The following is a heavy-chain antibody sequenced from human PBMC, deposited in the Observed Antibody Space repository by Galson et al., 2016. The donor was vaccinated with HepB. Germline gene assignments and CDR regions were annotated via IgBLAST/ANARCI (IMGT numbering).Heavy chain of an antibody. D-gene: IGHD6-19*01. J-gene: IGHJ3*01. CDR1: GDSVTNFFYH. CDR3: ARQDRAGLVNF. CDR2: IYYSGTT. Sequence: SETLSLTCSVSGDSVTNFFYHWAWIRKPPGKGLDWIGSIYYSGTTHYNPSLQSRVSISVDTSKNQFSLSLTSVSAADTAMYSCARQDRAGLVNFWGQGTMVTVSS. V-gene: IGHV4-39*01.